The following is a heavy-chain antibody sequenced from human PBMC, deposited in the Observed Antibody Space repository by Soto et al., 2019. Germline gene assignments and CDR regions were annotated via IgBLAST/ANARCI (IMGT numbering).Heavy chain of an antibody. V-gene: IGHV1-2*02. CDR3: ARESPVYFTYYDFWSGYYTPYYGMDV. CDR1: VYTFTCYY. Sequence: GXSVKVSCKASVYTFTCYYMHWVRQAPGQGLEWMGWINPNSGGTNYAQKFQGRVTMTRDTSISTAYMELSRLRSDDTAVYYCARESPVYFTYYDFWSGYYTPYYGMDVWGQGTTVTVSS. CDR2: INPNSGGT. J-gene: IGHJ6*02. D-gene: IGHD3-3*01.